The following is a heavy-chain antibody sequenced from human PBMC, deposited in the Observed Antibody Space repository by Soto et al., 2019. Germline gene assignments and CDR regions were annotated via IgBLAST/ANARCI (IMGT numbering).Heavy chain of an antibody. Sequence: TSETLSLTCTVSGGSISSSSYYWGWIRQPPGKGLEWIGSIYYSGSTYYNPSLKSRVTISVDTSKNQFSLKLSSVTAADTAVYYCARHGSYNWNYGNYFDYWGQGTRVTVSS. D-gene: IGHD1-7*01. CDR1: GGSISSSSYY. CDR3: ARHGSYNWNYGNYFDY. CDR2: IYYSGST. V-gene: IGHV4-39*01. J-gene: IGHJ4*02.